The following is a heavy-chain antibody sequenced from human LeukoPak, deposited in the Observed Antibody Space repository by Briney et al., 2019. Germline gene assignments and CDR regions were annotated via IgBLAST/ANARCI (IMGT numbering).Heavy chain of an antibody. CDR2: IYSGGST. CDR3: ARAVIAAAGTGLDY. V-gene: IGHV3-53*01. Sequence: GGSLRLSCAASGFTVSSNYMSWVRQAPGKGLEWVSVIYSGGSTYYADSVKGRFTISRDNSKNTLYLQMNSLRAEDTAVYYCARAVIAAAGTGLDYWGQGTLVTVSS. J-gene: IGHJ4*02. D-gene: IGHD6-13*01. CDR1: GFTVSSNY.